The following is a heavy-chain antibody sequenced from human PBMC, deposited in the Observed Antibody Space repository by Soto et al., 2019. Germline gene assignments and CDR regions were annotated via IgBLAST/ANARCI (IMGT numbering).Heavy chain of an antibody. Sequence: SETLSLTCTVSGGSISSYYWSWIRQPPGKGLEWIGYIYYSGSTNYNPSLKSRVTISVDTSKNQFSLKLSSVTAADTAVYYCARVKEGYAFDYWGQGTLVTVSS. CDR3: ARVKEGYAFDY. CDR2: IYYSGST. D-gene: IGHD1-1*01. CDR1: GGSISSYY. V-gene: IGHV4-59*01. J-gene: IGHJ4*02.